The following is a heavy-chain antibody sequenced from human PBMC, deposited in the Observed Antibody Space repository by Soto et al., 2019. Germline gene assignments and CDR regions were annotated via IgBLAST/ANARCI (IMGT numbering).Heavy chain of an antibody. V-gene: IGHV4-61*08. D-gene: IGHD5-12*01. Sequence: SETLSLTCTVSGGSISSGGYYWSWIRQHPGKGLEWIGYIYYSGSTNYNPSLKSRVTISVDTSKNQFSLKLSSVTAANTAVYYCARCRLHSTSNWFDPWGQGTLVTVSS. J-gene: IGHJ5*02. CDR3: ARCRLHSTSNWFDP. CDR2: IYYSGST. CDR1: GGSISSGGYY.